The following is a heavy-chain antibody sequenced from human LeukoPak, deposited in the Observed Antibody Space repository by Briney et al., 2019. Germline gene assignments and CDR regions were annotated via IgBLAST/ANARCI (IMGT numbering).Heavy chain of an antibody. CDR3: ARVGYSSSSKDY. J-gene: IGHJ4*02. CDR1: GFTFSNYW. D-gene: IGHD6-6*01. V-gene: IGHV3-7*01. CDR2: INQDGSEK. Sequence: GGSLRLSCAASGFTFSNYWMSWVRQAPGKGLEWVANINQDGSEKIYVDSVKGRLTMSRDNAKNSLFLQMSSLRADDTAVYYCARVGYSSSSKDYWGQGTLVTVSS.